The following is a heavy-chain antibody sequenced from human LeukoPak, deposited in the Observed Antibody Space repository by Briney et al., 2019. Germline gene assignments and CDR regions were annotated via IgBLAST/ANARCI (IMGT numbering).Heavy chain of an antibody. D-gene: IGHD2-15*01. V-gene: IGHV1-18*01. CDR1: GYTFTSYG. CDR2: ISAYNGNT. Sequence: ASVKVSCKASGYTFTSYGISWVRQAPGQGLEWMGWISAYNGNTNYAQKLQGRVTMTTDTSTSTAYMELRSLRSDDTAVYYCARLHCSGGSCYNWFDPWGQGTLVTVSS. J-gene: IGHJ5*02. CDR3: ARLHCSGGSCYNWFDP.